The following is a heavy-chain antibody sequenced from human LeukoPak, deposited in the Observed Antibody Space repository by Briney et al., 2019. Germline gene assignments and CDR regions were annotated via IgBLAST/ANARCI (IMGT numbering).Heavy chain of an antibody. Sequence: GASVKVSCKASGYTFTSCDINWVRQATGQGLEWMGWMNPNSGNTGYAQKFQGRVTMTRNTSISTAYMELSSLRSEDTAVYYCARVTRAYSYGYLSEHWGQGTLVTVSS. J-gene: IGHJ4*02. CDR2: MNPNSGNT. V-gene: IGHV1-8*01. D-gene: IGHD5-18*01. CDR3: ARVTRAYSYGYLSEH. CDR1: GYTFTSCD.